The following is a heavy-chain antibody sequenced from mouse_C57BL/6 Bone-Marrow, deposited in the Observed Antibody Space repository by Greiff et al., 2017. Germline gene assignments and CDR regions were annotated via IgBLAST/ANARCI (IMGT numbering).Heavy chain of an antibody. J-gene: IGHJ3*01. D-gene: IGHD2-5*01. V-gene: IGHV1-64*01. Sequence: VQLQQPGAELVKPGASVKLSCKASGYTFTSYWMHWVKQRPGQGLEWIGMIHPNSGSTNYNEKFKRKATLTVDTSSSTAYMQLSSLTSEDSAVYYCARKDYSNYEFAYWGQGTLVTVSA. CDR2: IHPNSGST. CDR3: ARKDYSNYEFAY. CDR1: GYTFTSYW.